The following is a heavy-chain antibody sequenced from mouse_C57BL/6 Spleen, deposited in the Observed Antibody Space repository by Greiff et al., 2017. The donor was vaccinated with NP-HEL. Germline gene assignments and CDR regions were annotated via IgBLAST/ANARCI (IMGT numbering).Heavy chain of an antibody. CDR2: ISDGGSYT. J-gene: IGHJ2*01. CDR1: GFTFSSYA. Sequence: EVQRVESGGGLVKPGGSLKLSCAASGFTFSSYAMSWVRHTPEKRLEWVATISDGGSYTYYPDNVKGRFTISRDNAKNNLYLQMSHLKSEDTAMYYCARERGSSYASFDYWGQGTTLTVSS. CDR3: ARERGSSYASFDY. V-gene: IGHV5-4*01. D-gene: IGHD1-1*01.